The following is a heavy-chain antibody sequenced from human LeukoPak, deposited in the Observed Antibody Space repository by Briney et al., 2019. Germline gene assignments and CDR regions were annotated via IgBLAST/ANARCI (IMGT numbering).Heavy chain of an antibody. J-gene: IGHJ3*02. V-gene: IGHV3-7*01. CDR3: ARDLSPYDSSGYYLDALDM. D-gene: IGHD3-22*01. Sequence: GGSLRLSCAASGFRLSDYWMTWVRQAPGKGLEWVANLKEDGSEKNYVDSVKGRFTISGDYAKNSLYLQMNSLRPEDTAVYYCARDLSPYDSSGYYLDALDMWGQGTMVTVSS. CDR2: LKEDGSEK. CDR1: GFRLSDYW.